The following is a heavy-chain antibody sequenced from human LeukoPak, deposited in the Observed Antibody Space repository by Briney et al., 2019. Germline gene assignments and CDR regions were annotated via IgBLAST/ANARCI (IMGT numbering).Heavy chain of an antibody. CDR3: ARYRRGD. CDR1: GFTFSSYA. V-gene: IGHV3-53*01. CDR2: IYSGGST. Sequence: GGSLRLSCAASGFTFSSYAMSWVRQAPGRGLEWVSVIYSGGSTYYADSVKGRFTISRDNSKNTLYLQMNSLRAEDTAVYYCARYRRGDWGQGTLVTVSS. J-gene: IGHJ4*02. D-gene: IGHD3-16*02.